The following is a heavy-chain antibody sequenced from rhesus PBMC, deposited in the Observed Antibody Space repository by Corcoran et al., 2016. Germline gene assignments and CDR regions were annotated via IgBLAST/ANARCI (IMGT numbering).Heavy chain of an antibody. CDR1: GGSISSSY. V-gene: IGHV4-169*01. CDR3: ARGSIAAAGTHYFDY. J-gene: IGHJ4*01. CDR2: IYGSGSST. Sequence: QLQLQESGPGLVKPSETLSVTCAVSGGSISSSYWSWIRQAPGKGLEWIGYIYGSGSSTNYNPSLTSRVTLSVDTCKNQLSLKLSSVTTADTAVYYCARGSIAAAGTHYFDYWGQGVLVTVSS. D-gene: IGHD6-25*01.